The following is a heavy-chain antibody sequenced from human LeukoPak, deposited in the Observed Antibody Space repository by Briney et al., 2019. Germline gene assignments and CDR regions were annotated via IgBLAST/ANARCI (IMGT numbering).Heavy chain of an antibody. Sequence: SETLSLTXTVSGYSISSGYYWDWIRQPPGKGLEWIGEINHSGSTNYNPSLKSRVTISVDTSKNQFSLKLSSVTAADTAVYYCARAGLRFLEWLPKSLCFDYWGQGTLVTVSS. CDR1: GYSISSGYY. CDR2: INHSGST. D-gene: IGHD3-3*01. J-gene: IGHJ4*02. V-gene: IGHV4-38-2*02. CDR3: ARAGLRFLEWLPKSLCFDY.